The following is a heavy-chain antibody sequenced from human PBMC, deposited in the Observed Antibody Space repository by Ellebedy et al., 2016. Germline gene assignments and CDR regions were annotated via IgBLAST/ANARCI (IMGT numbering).Heavy chain of an antibody. J-gene: IGHJ3*02. D-gene: IGHD2-8*01. CDR1: GGSFSGYY. CDR3: ARVDPLYGGHGAFDI. Sequence: SETLSLTCAVYGGSFSGYYWSWIRQPPGKGLEWIGEINHSGSTNYNPSLKSRVTISVDTSKNQFSLKLSPVTAADTAVYYCARVDPLYGGHGAFDIWGQGTMVTVSS. CDR2: INHSGST. V-gene: IGHV4-34*01.